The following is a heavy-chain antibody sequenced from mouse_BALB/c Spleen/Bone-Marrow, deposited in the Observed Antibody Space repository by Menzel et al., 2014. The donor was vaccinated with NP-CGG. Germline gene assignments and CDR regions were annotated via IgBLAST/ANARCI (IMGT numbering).Heavy chain of an antibody. J-gene: IGHJ2*01. V-gene: IGHV14-3*02. CDR2: IDPASGNT. Sequence: VQLQQPGAELVKPGASVKLSCTASGFNIKDTYMHWVKQRPEQGLEWIGRIDPASGNTKYDPKFQGKATITADTSSNTAYLQLSSLTSEDTAVYYCANYYYGYYFDSWGQGTTLTVSS. CDR1: GFNIKDTY. CDR3: ANYYYGYYFDS. D-gene: IGHD1-1*01.